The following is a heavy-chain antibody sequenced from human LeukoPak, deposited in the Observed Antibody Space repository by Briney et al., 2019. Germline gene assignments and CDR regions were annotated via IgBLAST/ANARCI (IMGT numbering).Heavy chain of an antibody. J-gene: IGHJ5*02. D-gene: IGHD3-10*01. CDR1: GASFSGYY. CDR2: INHSGST. V-gene: IGHV4-34*01. CDR3: ARGLWFGELLRWFDP. Sequence: SETLSLTCAVYGASFSGYYWSWIRQPPGKGLEWIGEINHSGSTNYNPSLKSRVTISVDTSKNQFSLKLSSVTAADTAVYYCARGLWFGELLRWFDPWGQGTLVTVSS.